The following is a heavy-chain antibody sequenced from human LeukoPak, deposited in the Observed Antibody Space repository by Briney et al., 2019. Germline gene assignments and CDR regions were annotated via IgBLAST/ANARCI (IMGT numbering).Heavy chain of an antibody. CDR2: ISWNSGDI. CDR3: AKDVKYNWNYIDY. D-gene: IGHD1-20*01. V-gene: IGHV3-9*01. J-gene: IGHJ4*02. Sequence: GRSLRLSCAASGFTFDDYAMHWVRQVPGKGLEWVSGISWNSGDIDYADSVKGRFTISRDNAKNSLYLQMNSLRAEDTALYYCAKDVKYNWNYIDYWGQGALVTVSS. CDR1: GFTFDDYA.